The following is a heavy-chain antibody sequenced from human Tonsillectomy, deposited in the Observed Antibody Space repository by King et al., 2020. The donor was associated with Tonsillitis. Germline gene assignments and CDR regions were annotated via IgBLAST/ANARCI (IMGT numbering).Heavy chain of an antibody. V-gene: IGHV3-7*01. D-gene: IGHD3-16*01. Sequence: VQLVESGGDLVQPGGSLRLSCAASGFTFSTDWMSWVRQAPGKGLEWVANINQDGSEKYYVDSVKGRFTISRDNAKNSLYLQLNSLRVEETAVYFCARDKRGKDYWGQGTLVTVSS. J-gene: IGHJ4*02. CDR1: GFTFSTDW. CDR3: ARDKRGKDY. CDR2: INQDGSEK.